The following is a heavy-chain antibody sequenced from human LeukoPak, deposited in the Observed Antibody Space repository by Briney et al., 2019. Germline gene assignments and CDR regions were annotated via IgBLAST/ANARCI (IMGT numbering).Heavy chain of an antibody. Sequence: GGSLRLSCAASGFTFSSYAMHWVRQAPGKGLEWVAVISYDGSNKYYADSVKGRFTISRDSSKKKLYLQMHSLRAEDTAVYYCAKDQGGELRLPGYWGQGTLVTVSS. CDR1: GFTFSSYA. CDR2: ISYDGSNK. D-gene: IGHD3-10*01. J-gene: IGHJ4*02. V-gene: IGHV3-30-3*01. CDR3: AKDQGGELRLPGY.